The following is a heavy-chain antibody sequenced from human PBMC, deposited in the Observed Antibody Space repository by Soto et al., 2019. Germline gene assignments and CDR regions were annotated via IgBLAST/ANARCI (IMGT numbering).Heavy chain of an antibody. Sequence: SETLSLTCAVNGGSLSGYYWSWIRQSPGKGLEWIGEIKHRGSSDYNPSLKSLVTISIDASKNHVTLELTSVTAADTAVYYCARSDNRNSLYGVDVWGQGTAVT. CDR2: IKHRGSS. J-gene: IGHJ6*02. V-gene: IGHV4-34*01. CDR3: ARSDNRNSLYGVDV. CDR1: GGSLSGYY. D-gene: IGHD1-7*01.